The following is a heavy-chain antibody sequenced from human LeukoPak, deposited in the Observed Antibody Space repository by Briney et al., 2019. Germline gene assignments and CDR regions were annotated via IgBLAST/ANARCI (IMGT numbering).Heavy chain of an antibody. Sequence: SETLSLTCTVSGGSISSYYWSWLRQPPGKGLEWIGYIYYSGSTNYNPSLKSRVTISVDTSKNQFSLKLSSVTAADTAVYYCASGEIPLVSRFDYWGQGTLVTVSS. CDR3: ASGEIPLVSRFDY. CDR1: GGSISSYY. D-gene: IGHD3-10*01. CDR2: IYYSGST. J-gene: IGHJ4*02. V-gene: IGHV4-59*08.